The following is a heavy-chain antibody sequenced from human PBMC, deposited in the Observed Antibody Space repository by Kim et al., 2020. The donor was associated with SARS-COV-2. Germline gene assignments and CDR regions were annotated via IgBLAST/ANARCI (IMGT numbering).Heavy chain of an antibody. CDR1: GFTFSYYS. D-gene: IGHD6-6*01. J-gene: IGHJ4*02. V-gene: IGHV3-21*01. CDR2: ITDGSKYI. Sequence: GGSLRLSCAASGFTFSYYSMNWVRQAPGKGLEWVSTITDGSKYIFYADSVRGRFTISRDDAKNSLYLQMNSLRSEDTAIYYCLRERGLVNGHWGQGTRVTVSS. CDR3: LRERGLVNGH.